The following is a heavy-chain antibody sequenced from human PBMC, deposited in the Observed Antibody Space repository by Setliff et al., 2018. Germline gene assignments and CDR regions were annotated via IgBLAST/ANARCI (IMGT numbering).Heavy chain of an antibody. CDR2: IYYSGST. V-gene: IGHV4-59*08. J-gene: IGHJ6*03. CDR3: ARDDGLGPPLYYYYMDV. D-gene: IGHD3-3*01. CDR1: GGSISSYY. Sequence: SETLSLTCTVSGGSISSYYWSWIRQPPGKGLEWIGYIYYSGSTNYNQSLKSRVTISVDTSKNQFSLKLSSVTAADTAVYYCARDDGLGPPLYYYYMDVWGKGTTVTVSS.